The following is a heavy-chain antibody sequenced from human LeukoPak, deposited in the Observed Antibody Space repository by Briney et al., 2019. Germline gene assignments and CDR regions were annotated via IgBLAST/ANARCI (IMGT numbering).Heavy chain of an antibody. J-gene: IGHJ5*02. Sequence: ASVKVSCKVSGYTLTELSMHWGREAPGKGVEGRGGFDAEEGKTIYAQKFQGRVTMTEDTSTDTAYMELSRLRAEDTAVYYCATDGQYVETNNCFDPWGQGTLVTVSS. CDR1: GYTLTELS. D-gene: IGHD5-18*01. CDR2: FDAEEGKT. CDR3: ATDGQYVETNNCFDP. V-gene: IGHV1-24*01.